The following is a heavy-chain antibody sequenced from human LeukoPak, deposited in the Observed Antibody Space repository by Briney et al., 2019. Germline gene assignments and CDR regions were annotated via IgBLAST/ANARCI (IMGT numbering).Heavy chain of an antibody. CDR2: IKQDGSEK. D-gene: IGHD2-15*01. Sequence: GGPLRLSCAASGFTFSSYWMSWVRQAPGKGREGVANIKQDGSEKYYVDSVKGRFTISRDNAKNSLYLQMNSLRAEDTAVYYCARDSGGDCYDYWGQGTLVTVSS. CDR1: GFTFSSYW. CDR3: ARDSGGDCYDY. J-gene: IGHJ4*02. V-gene: IGHV3-7*01.